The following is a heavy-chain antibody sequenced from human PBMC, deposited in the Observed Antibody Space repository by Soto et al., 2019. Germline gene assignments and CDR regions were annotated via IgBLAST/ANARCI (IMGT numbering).Heavy chain of an antibody. J-gene: IGHJ4*02. D-gene: IGHD3-10*01. CDR3: ATQSAGYYGSGSYYPFDY. V-gene: IGHV3-21*01. CDR1: GFTFSSYS. Sequence: GGSLRLSCAASGFTFSSYSMNWVRQAPGKGLEWVSSISSSSSYIYYADSVKGRFTISRDNAKNSLYLQMNSLRAEDTAVYYCATQSAGYYGSGSYYPFDYWGQGILVTVAS. CDR2: ISSSSSYI.